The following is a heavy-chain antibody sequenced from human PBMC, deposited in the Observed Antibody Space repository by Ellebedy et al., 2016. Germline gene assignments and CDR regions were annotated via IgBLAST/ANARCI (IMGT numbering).Heavy chain of an antibody. CDR1: GYSFTGYW. V-gene: IGHV5-51*01. CDR2: IHSEDSDT. Sequence: GESLKISXQTSGYSFTGYWIAWVRQMPGKGLEWMGIIHSEDSDTRFNPSFQGQVTISVDRSIYTAYLQWSSLKASDTAIYYCARHIGGTSYYIDFWGQGTLVTVSS. D-gene: IGHD1-26*01. CDR3: ARHIGGTSYYIDF. J-gene: IGHJ4*02.